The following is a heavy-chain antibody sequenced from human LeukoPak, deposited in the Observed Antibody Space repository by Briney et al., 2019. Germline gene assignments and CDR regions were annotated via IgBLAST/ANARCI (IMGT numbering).Heavy chain of an antibody. D-gene: IGHD3-22*01. CDR1: GFTFSSYW. Sequence: GGSLRLSCAASGFTFSSYWMNWARQAPGKGLEWVASINHDGNVNYYVDSVKGRFTISRDNAKNSLYLQMNSLGAEDTAVYYCARRINYYDSSGYYYVRYFDSWGQGTLVAVSS. CDR2: INHDGNVN. CDR3: ARRINYYDSSGYYYVRYFDS. J-gene: IGHJ4*02. V-gene: IGHV3-7*01.